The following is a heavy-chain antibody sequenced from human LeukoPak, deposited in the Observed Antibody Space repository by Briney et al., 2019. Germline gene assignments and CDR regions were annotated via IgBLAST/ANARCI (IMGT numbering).Heavy chain of an antibody. Sequence: ASVKVSCKVSGYTLTELSMHWVRQAPGKGLEWMGGFYPEDGETIYAQKFQGRVTMTEDTSTDTAYMELSSLRSEDTAVYYCATTHSSGYYYYYYGMDVWGQGTTVTVSS. J-gene: IGHJ6*02. CDR2: FYPEDGET. CDR3: ATTHSSGYYYYYYGMDV. CDR1: GYTLTELS. V-gene: IGHV1-24*01. D-gene: IGHD3-22*01.